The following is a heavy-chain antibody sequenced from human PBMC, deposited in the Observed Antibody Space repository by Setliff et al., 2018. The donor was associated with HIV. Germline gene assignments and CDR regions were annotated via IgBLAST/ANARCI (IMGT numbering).Heavy chain of an antibody. CDR1: GGSISHSRYY. Sequence: PSETLSLTCTVSGGSISHSRYYRSWIRQPPGKGQEWIGSSYYSGCTYYNPSLKSRVTISVDTSKNQFSLKLSSVTAADAAVYYCASRVYYYDSSGYLREEGFDPWGQGTLVTVSS. J-gene: IGHJ5*02. CDR3: ASRVYYYDSSGYLREEGFDP. D-gene: IGHD3-22*01. CDR2: SYYSGCT. V-gene: IGHV4-39*01.